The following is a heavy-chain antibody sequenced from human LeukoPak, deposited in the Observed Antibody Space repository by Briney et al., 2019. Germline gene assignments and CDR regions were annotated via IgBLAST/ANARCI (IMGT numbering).Heavy chain of an antibody. CDR1: GYTFTGYY. D-gene: IGHD1-26*01. V-gene: IGHV1-2*02. CDR2: INPNSGGT. J-gene: IGHJ3*02. Sequence: GASVKVSCKASGYTFTGYYMHWVRQAPGQGLEWMGWINPNSGGTNYAQKFQGRVTMTRDTSISTAYMELRSLRSDDTAVYYCARGWEPLDAFDIWGQGTMVTVSS. CDR3: ARGWEPLDAFDI.